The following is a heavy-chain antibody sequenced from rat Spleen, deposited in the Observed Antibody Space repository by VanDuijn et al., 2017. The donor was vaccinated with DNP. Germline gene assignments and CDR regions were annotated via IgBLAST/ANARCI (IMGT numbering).Heavy chain of an antibody. J-gene: IGHJ2*01. V-gene: IGHV5-31*01. Sequence: EVQLVESGGGSVQPGRSLKLSCVASGFTFSYYWMTWIRQVPGKGLEWIASITSGRGVTSYPDSVKGRFTISRDDAKNTLYLQMNSLRSEDTAAYYCTRDLHFGYNYAFDYWGQGVMVSVSS. D-gene: IGHD1-4*01. CDR3: TRDLHFGYNYAFDY. CDR2: ITSGRGVT. CDR1: GFTFSYYW.